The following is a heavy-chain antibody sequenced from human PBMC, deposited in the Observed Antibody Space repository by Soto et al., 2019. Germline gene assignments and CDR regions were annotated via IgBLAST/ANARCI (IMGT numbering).Heavy chain of an antibody. J-gene: IGHJ3*01. CDR1: GGSINNYN. Sequence: SETLSLTCTVSGGSINNYNWNWIRQSAGKGLDWIGRIYSSGSTNYNPALKSRVTLSVNTSNSQVSLRLNSVTAADTAMYYCSRERMYPVSGDDALDVWGLGTMVTVS. CDR2: IYSSGST. CDR3: SRERMYPVSGDDALDV. D-gene: IGHD6-19*01. V-gene: IGHV4-4*07.